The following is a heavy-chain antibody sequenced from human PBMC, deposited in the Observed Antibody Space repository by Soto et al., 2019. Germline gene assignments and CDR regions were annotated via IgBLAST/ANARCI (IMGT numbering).Heavy chain of an antibody. Sequence: GGSLRLSCAASGFTFSSYWMHWVRQAPGKGLVWVSRINSDGSSTSYADSVKGRFTISRDNAKNTLYLQMNSLRAEDTAVYYCARGSPVYCSGGSCYLDAFDIWGQGTMVTVSS. CDR2: INSDGSST. CDR1: GFTFSSYW. CDR3: ARGSPVYCSGGSCYLDAFDI. J-gene: IGHJ3*02. V-gene: IGHV3-74*01. D-gene: IGHD2-15*01.